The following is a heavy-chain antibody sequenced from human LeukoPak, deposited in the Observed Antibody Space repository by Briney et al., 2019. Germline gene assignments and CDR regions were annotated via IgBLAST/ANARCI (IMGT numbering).Heavy chain of an antibody. V-gene: IGHV1-2*02. J-gene: IGHJ1*01. CDR3: ARVPERPLQYCSGGSCYSEYFQH. CDR2: INPNSGGT. CDR1: GYTFTGYY. D-gene: IGHD2-15*01. Sequence: ASVKVSCKASGYTFTGYYMHWVRQAPGQGLEWMGWINPNSGGTNYAQKFQGRVTMTRDTSISTAYMELSRLRSDDTAVYYCARVPERPLQYCSGGSCYSEYFQHWGQGTLATVSS.